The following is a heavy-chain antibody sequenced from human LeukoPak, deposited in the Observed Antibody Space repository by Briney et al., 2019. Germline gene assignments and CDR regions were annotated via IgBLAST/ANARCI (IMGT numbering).Heavy chain of an antibody. J-gene: IGHJ5*02. Sequence: PSETLSLTCTVSGYSISSGYYWGWIRQPPGKGLEWIGSIYYSGSTNYNPSLKSRVTISVDTSKNQFSLKLSSVTAADTAVYYCARPSTLYSSSPTVFDPWGQGTLVTVSS. CDR3: ARPSTLYSSSPTVFDP. CDR1: GYSISSGYY. CDR2: IYYSGST. D-gene: IGHD6-13*01. V-gene: IGHV4-38-2*02.